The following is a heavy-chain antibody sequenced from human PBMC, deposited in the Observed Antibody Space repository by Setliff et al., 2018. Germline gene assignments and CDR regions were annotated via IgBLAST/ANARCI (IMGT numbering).Heavy chain of an antibody. D-gene: IGHD3-16*01. CDR1: GFTLSTYW. CDR2: ISDDGGRT. Sequence: PGGSLRLSCSASGFTLSTYWMNWVRQAPGKGLEWVSGISDDGGRTYYADSVKGRFTISRDNSKNTLYLQMSSLRAEDTAVYYCAKYVKKFAHFDYWGQGTLVTVSS. CDR3: AKYVKKFAHFDY. J-gene: IGHJ4*02. V-gene: IGHV3-23*01.